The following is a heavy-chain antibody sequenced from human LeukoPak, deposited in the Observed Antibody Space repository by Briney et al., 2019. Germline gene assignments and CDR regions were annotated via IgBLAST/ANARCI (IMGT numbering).Heavy chain of an antibody. D-gene: IGHD2-15*01. CDR2: ISGSGGST. CDR1: GFTFSGYA. CDR3: AKWDIVVVVAADY. Sequence: GGSVRLSCAASGFTFSGYAMSWVRQAPGKGLEWVSAISGSGGSTYYADSVKGRFTISRDNSKNTLYLQMNSLRAEDTAVYYCAKWDIVVVVAADYWGQGTLVPVSS. J-gene: IGHJ4*02. V-gene: IGHV3-23*01.